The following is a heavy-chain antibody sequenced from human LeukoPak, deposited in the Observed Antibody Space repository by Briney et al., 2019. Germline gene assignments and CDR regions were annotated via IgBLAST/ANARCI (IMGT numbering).Heavy chain of an antibody. CDR3: AKSKAPGADYYYGMDV. D-gene: IGHD3-10*01. CDR1: GFTFDDYA. CDR2: ISWNSGSI. V-gene: IGHV3-9*01. Sequence: PGGSLRLSCAASGFTFDDYAMHWVRQAPGKGLEWVPGISWNSGSIGYADSVKGRFTISRDNAKNSLYLQMNSLRAEDTALYYCAKSKAPGADYYYGMDVWGQGTTVTVSS. J-gene: IGHJ6*02.